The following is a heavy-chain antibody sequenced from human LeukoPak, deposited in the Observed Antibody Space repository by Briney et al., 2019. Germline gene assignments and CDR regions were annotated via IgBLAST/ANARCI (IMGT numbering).Heavy chain of an antibody. CDR2: ISYDGSNK. D-gene: IGHD3-10*01. V-gene: IGHV3-30-3*01. CDR3: ARDLSGSYDVYYYYGMDV. CDR1: GFTFSSYA. Sequence: GGSLRLSCAASGFTFSSYAMHWVRQAPGKGLEWVAVISYDGSNKYYADSVKGRFTISRDNSKNTLYLQMNSLRAEDTAVYYCARDLSGSYDVYYYYGMDVWGQGTTLTVSS. J-gene: IGHJ6*02.